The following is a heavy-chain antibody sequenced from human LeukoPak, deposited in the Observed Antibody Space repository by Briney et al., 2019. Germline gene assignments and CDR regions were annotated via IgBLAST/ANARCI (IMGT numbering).Heavy chain of an antibody. J-gene: IGHJ4*02. CDR3: ARATYYYDSSGYYALDYFDY. D-gene: IGHD3-22*01. CDR1: GGSFSSGGYY. CDR2: INHSGST. Sequence: SETLSLTRTVSGGSFSSGGYYWNWIRQPPGKGLEWIGEINHSGSTNYNPSLKSRVTISVDTSKNQFSLKLSSVTAADTAVYYCARATYYYDSSGYYALDYFDYWGQGTLVTVSS. V-gene: IGHV4-39*07.